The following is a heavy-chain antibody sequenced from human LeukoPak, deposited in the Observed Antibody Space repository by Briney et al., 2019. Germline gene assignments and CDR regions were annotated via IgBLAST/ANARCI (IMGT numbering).Heavy chain of an antibody. D-gene: IGHD5-24*01. CDR3: AKDDGWLQYNY. CDR1: GFTFNNSW. Sequence: GGSLRLSCEASGFTFNNSWMNWVRQAPGKGLEWVSSITSSSSYIYYADSVKGRFTISRDNAKNSLYLQMNSLRAEDTAVYYCAKDDGWLQYNYWGQGTLVTVSS. CDR2: ITSSSSYI. V-gene: IGHV3-21*04. J-gene: IGHJ4*02.